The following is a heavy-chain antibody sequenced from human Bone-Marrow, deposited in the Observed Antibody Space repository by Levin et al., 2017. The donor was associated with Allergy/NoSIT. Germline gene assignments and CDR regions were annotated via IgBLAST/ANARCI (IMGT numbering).Heavy chain of an antibody. J-gene: IGHJ4*02. V-gene: IGHV3-15*01. D-gene: IGHD2-2*03. Sequence: LSLTCAASGLNFTDAWMTWVRPAPGKWLEWVGRIKNKGDGGTADYAATVKDRFIITRDDSKRTLYLQMNSLTTEDTAVYYCVAPWMYWGQGSLVTVSS. CDR1: GLNFTDAW. CDR3: VAPWMY. CDR2: IKNKGDGGTA.